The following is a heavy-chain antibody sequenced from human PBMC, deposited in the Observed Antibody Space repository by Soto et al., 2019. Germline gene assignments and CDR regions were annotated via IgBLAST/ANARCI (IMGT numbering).Heavy chain of an antibody. D-gene: IGHD2-2*01. V-gene: IGHV3-30-3*01. CDR2: ISYDGNIK. Sequence: QVQLVESGEGVVQPGRSLRLSCAASGFIFSNYAIYWVRQAPGKGLEWVAVISYDGNIKYYADSVKGRFTISRDNSKNTLYLQMDSLRANDTAVYYCARPGSCSSMTVPYYFDHWGQGTLVTVSS. J-gene: IGHJ4*02. CDR3: ARPGSCSSMTVPYYFDH. CDR1: GFIFSNYA.